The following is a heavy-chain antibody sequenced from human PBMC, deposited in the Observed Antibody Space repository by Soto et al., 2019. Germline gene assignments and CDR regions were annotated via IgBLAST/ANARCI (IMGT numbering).Heavy chain of an antibody. V-gene: IGHV3-23*01. CDR2: VNPAGYST. Sequence: EVQLLQSGGGLVQPGGSLRLSCAASGFTFTSYSMTWVRQTPGKGLEWVAAVNPAGYSTYYADSVKGRFTISRDNSNKTLYLQRNSLRAEDTAVYYCAKDLRAGSGYDFDYRDQGTLVTVSS. CDR3: AKDLRAGSGYDFDY. CDR1: GFTFTSYS. J-gene: IGHJ4*02. D-gene: IGHD5-12*01.